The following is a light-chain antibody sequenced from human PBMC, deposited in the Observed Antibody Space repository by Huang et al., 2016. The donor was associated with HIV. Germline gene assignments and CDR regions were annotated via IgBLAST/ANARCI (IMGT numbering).Light chain of an antibody. J-gene: IGKJ1*01. CDR3: QQLNSYPPT. CDR1: PGISSY. Sequence: IQLTQSPSSLSASVGDRVTITCRASPGISSYLAWYQQKPGKAPKLLIYAASTLQSGVPSRFSGSGSGTYFTLTISSLQPEDFATYHCQQLNSYPPTFGQGTKVEIK. CDR2: AAS. V-gene: IGKV1-9*01.